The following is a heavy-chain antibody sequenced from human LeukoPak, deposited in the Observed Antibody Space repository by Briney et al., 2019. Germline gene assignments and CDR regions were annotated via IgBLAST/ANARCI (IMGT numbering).Heavy chain of an antibody. CDR1: GFTFDDYA. CDR3: AKAAITMVRGGLSV. J-gene: IGHJ6*02. CDR2: ISWNSGSI. Sequence: GGSLRLSCAASGFTFDDYAMHWVRQAPGKGLEWVSGISWNSGSIGYADSVKGRFTISRDNSKNTLYLQMNSLRAEDTAVYYCAKAAITMVRGGLSVWGQGTTVTVSS. V-gene: IGHV3-9*01. D-gene: IGHD3-10*01.